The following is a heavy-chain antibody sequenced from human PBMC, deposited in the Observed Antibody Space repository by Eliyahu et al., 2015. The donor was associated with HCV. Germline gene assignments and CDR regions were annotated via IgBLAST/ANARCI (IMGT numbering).Heavy chain of an antibody. J-gene: IGHJ4*02. Sequence: QLLESGGGLVQPGGSLRLSCXXSGLTFNXYVMSXVRQAPGKGLEWVSGISGSGGTTHYADSVKGRFTISKDKSKNTLYLQMNSLRAEDTALYYCAKLPLYDGSVSDNWGQGTLVTVSS. CDR1: GLTFNXYV. CDR3: AKLPLYDGSVSDN. CDR2: ISGSGGTT. D-gene: IGHD3-22*01. V-gene: IGHV3-23*01.